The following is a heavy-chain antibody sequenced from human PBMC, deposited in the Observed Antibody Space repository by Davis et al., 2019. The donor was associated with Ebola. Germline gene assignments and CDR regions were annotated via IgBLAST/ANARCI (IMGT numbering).Heavy chain of an antibody. D-gene: IGHD2-2*01. CDR2: ISYDGSNK. CDR3: ARVRIVVVPAASYYYGMDV. V-gene: IGHV3-30*04. Sequence: GESLKISCAASGFTFSSYAMHWVRQAPGKGLEWVAVISYDGSNKYYADSVKGRFTISRDNSKNTLYLQMNSLRAEDTAVYYCARVRIVVVPAASYYYGMDVWGQGTTVTVSS. J-gene: IGHJ6*02. CDR1: GFTFSSYA.